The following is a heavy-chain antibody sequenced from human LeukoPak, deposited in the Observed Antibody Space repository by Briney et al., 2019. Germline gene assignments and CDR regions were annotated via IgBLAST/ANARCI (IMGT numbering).Heavy chain of an antibody. CDR1: GDRVSSNMAA. CDR2: TYYRSKWYN. D-gene: IGHD6-13*01. Sequence: SQTLSLTCAMSGDRVSSNMAAWNWVRQSPSRGLEWLGRTYYRSKWYNDYAVSVKSRLTINPDTSKNQFSLQLNSVTPEDTAVYYCAREGVIAAAISFDYWGQGTLVTVSS. J-gene: IGHJ4*02. CDR3: AREGVIAAAISFDY. V-gene: IGHV6-1*01.